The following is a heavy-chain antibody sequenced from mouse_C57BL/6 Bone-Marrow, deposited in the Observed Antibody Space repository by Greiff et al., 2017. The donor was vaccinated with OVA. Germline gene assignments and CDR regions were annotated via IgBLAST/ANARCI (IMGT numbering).Heavy chain of an antibody. CDR3: TTSSSDYGSSPWYFDV. J-gene: IGHJ1*03. Sequence: EVQLQQSGAELVRPGASVKLSCTASGFNIKDAYMHWVKQRPEQGLEWIGWIDPENGDTEYASKFQGKATITADTSSNTAYLQLSSLTSEDTAVYYCTTSSSDYGSSPWYFDVWGTGTTVTVSS. D-gene: IGHD1-1*01. CDR2: IDPENGDT. CDR1: GFNIKDAY. V-gene: IGHV14-4*01.